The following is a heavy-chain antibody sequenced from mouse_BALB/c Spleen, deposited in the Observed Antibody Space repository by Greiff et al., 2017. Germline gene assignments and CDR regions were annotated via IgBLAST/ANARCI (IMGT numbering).Heavy chain of an antibody. D-gene: IGHD1-1*01. J-gene: IGHJ2*01. V-gene: IGHV14-1*02. CDR2: IDPENGNT. CDR1: GFNIKDYY. Sequence: EVQVVESGAELVRPGALVKLSCKASGFNIKDYYMHWVKQRPEQGLEWIGWIDPENGNTIYDPKFQGKASITADTSSNTAYLQLSSLTSEDTAVYYCARLDGSSSFDYWGQGTTLTVSS. CDR3: ARLDGSSSFDY.